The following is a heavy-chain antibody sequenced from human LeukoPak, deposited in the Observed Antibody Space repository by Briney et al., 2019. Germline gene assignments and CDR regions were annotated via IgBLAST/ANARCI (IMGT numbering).Heavy chain of an antibody. CDR1: GYSINNYW. D-gene: IGHD4-17*01. J-gene: IGHJ4*02. V-gene: IGHV5-51*01. CDR3: ARSSYGENEIDY. Sequence: GESLKISCKGSGYSINNYWIGWVRQMPGKGLEWMGIIYPGDSDTRYSPPFQGQVTISADKSISTAYLQWSSLKASDTAMYYCARSSYGENEIDYWGQGTLVTVSS. CDR2: IYPGDSDT.